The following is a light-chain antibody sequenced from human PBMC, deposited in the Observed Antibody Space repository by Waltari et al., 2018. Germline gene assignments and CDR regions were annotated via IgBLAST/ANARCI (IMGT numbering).Light chain of an antibody. CDR1: QSVGSY. V-gene: IGKV3-11*01. Sequence: EIVLTQSPATLSLSPGERATLACRASQSVGSYLAWYQQKPGQAPRLLIYDASSRATGVPARFSGSGSGTEFTLTISSLEPEDFAVFSCQQRNIWPNTFGQGTKLEIK. CDR3: QQRNIWPNT. CDR2: DAS. J-gene: IGKJ2*01.